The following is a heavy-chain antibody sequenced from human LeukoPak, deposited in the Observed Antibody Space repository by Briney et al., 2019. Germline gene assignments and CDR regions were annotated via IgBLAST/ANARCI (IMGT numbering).Heavy chain of an antibody. Sequence: GSLRLSCAASGFTFSSYAMSWVRQPPGKGLEWIGEINHSGSTNYNPSLKSRVTISVDTSKNQFSLKLSSVTAADTAVYYCARLFSVWGWLLYFDYWGQGTLVTVSS. V-gene: IGHV4-34*01. D-gene: IGHD3/OR15-3a*01. CDR2: INHSGST. CDR3: ARLFSVWGWLLYFDY. CDR1: GFTFSSYA. J-gene: IGHJ4*02.